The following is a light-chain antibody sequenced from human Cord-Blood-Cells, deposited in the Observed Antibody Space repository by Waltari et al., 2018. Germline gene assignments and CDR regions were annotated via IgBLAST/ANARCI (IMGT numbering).Light chain of an antibody. CDR2: EVS. J-gene: IGLJ3*02. Sequence: QSALTPPPSASGSPGPSVTISCTGTRSDVRGYNYVSWYQQHPGKAPKLMIYEVSKRPSGVPDRFSGSKSGNTASLTVSGLQAEDEADYYCSSYAGSNNLVFGGGTKLTVL. V-gene: IGLV2-8*01. CDR3: SSYAGSNNLV. CDR1: RSDVRGYNY.